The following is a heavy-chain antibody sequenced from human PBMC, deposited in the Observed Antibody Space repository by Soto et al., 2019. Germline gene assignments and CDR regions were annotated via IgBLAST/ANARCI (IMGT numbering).Heavy chain of an antibody. J-gene: IGHJ4*02. Sequence: SETLSLTCIVSGGSINSYWWSWIRQSAGKGLEWIGRVYSSGTTDYNPSLNSRATLSVETSKNQFSLKLSSVTAADTAVYYCARDIGSYAYGEGYWGQGIPVTVYS. CDR3: ARDIGSYAYGEGY. V-gene: IGHV4-4*07. CDR2: VYSSGTT. D-gene: IGHD3-10*01. CDR1: GGSINSYW.